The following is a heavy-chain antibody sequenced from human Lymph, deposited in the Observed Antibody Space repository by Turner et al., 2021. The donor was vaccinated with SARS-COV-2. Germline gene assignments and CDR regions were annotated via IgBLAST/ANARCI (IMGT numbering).Heavy chain of an antibody. V-gene: IGHV1-69*10. CDR1: GGTFSSYA. CDR2: IITILARA. Sequence: VQLVQSGAEVKKPGSSVKVSCKASGGTFSSYAITWVRQAPGQGLEWMGGIITILARANYAQKFQGRVKINADKSTSTAYMELRSLRSEETAVYYWARDSPYCSSTSCYDPWGQGTLVTVS. J-gene: IGHJ5*02. D-gene: IGHD2-2*01. CDR3: ARDSPYCSSTSCYDP.